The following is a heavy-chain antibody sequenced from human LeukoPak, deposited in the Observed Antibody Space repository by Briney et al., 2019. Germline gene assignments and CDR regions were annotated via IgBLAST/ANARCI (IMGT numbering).Heavy chain of an antibody. V-gene: IGHV3-23*01. CDR3: ATFPGDYAYFDY. D-gene: IGHD4-17*01. J-gene: IGHJ4*02. CDR1: DFIFSNFG. Sequence: PGGTLRLSCIGTDFIFSNFGMSWVRQAPGKGLEWVSAISGTGTKTFFTDSVKGRFSISRDNAQNIVFLEMTSLRVDDAAIYYCATFPGDYAYFDYWGQGTLVTVSS. CDR2: ISGTGTKT.